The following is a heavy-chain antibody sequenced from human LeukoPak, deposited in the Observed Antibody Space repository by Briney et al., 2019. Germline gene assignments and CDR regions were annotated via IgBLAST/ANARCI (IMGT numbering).Heavy chain of an antibody. Sequence: PGGSLRLSCAASGFTFSSNYMSWVRQAPGKGLEWVSVIYSGGSTYYADSVKGRFTISRDNSKNTLYLQMNSLRAEDTAVYYCARATGDHNYYYCGMDVWGQGTTVTVSS. V-gene: IGHV3-53*01. CDR2: IYSGGST. J-gene: IGHJ6*02. CDR3: ARATGDHNYYYCGMDV. CDR1: GFTFSSNY. D-gene: IGHD7-27*01.